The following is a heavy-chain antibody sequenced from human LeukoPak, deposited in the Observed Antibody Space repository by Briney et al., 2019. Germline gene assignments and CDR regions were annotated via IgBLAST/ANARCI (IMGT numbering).Heavy chain of an antibody. D-gene: IGHD3-10*01. CDR2: IWYDGSKT. V-gene: IGHV3-33*01. J-gene: IGHJ5*02. CDR1: GFTFSSHG. Sequence: GGSLRLSCAASGFTFSSHGMQWVRQAPGKGLEWVALIWYDGSKTNYVDSVMGRFTISRDDSKNTLYLQMDNLRVEDTAVYFCARDLSYGSLSFDPWGQGTLVTVSP. CDR3: ARDLSYGSLSFDP.